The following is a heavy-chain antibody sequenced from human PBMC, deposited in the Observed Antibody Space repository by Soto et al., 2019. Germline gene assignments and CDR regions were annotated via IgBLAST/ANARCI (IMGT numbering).Heavy chain of an antibody. CDR3: ARDGSLTTFPNWYFDL. CDR2: ISSSSSYI. CDR1: GFTFSSYS. J-gene: IGHJ2*01. Sequence: GGSLRLSCAASGFTFSSYSMNWVRQAPGKGLEWVSSISSSSSYIYYADSVKGRFTISRDNAKNSLYLQMNSLRAEDTAVYYCARDGSLTTFPNWYFDLWGRGTLVTVSS. V-gene: IGHV3-21*01. D-gene: IGHD3-22*01.